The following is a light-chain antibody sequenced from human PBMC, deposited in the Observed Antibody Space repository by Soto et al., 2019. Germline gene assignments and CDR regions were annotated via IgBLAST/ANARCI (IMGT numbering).Light chain of an antibody. CDR1: SSDVGSYDL. CDR2: EVT. Sequence: QSVLTQPASVSGSPGQSIAISCTGTSSDVGSYDLVSRYQQHPGKAPKLIIYEVTKRPSGVSDRFSGSKSGNTASLTISGLQAEDEADYYCYSYAGSNTYYVFGTGTNVTVL. J-gene: IGLJ1*01. CDR3: YSYAGSNTYYV. V-gene: IGLV2-23*02.